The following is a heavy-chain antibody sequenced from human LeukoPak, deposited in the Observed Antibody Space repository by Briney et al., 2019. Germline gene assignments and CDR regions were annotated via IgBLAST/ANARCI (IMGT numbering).Heavy chain of an antibody. CDR2: INHSGST. D-gene: IGHD6-19*01. CDR3: ARTLAGTPFSSFDY. CDR1: GGSFSGYY. V-gene: IGHV4-34*01. Sequence: SETLSLTCAVYGGSFSGYYWSWIRQPPGKGLEWIGEINHSGSTNYNPSLKSRVTISVDTSKNQFSLKLSSVTAADTAVYFCARTLAGTPFSSFDYWGQGMLVTVSS. J-gene: IGHJ4*02.